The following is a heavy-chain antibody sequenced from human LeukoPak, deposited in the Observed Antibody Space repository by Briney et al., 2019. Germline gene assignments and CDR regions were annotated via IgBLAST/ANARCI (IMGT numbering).Heavy chain of an antibody. Sequence: PGGSLRLSCAASGFTFSSYAMSWVRQAPGKGLEWVSAISGSGGSTYYADSVKGRFTISRDNSKNTLYLQMNSLRAEDTAVYYCAKDLGVVTSIHYFDYWGQGTLVTVSS. CDR1: GFTFSSYA. V-gene: IGHV3-23*01. CDR3: AKDLGVVTSIHYFDY. D-gene: IGHD3-3*01. CDR2: ISGSGGST. J-gene: IGHJ4*02.